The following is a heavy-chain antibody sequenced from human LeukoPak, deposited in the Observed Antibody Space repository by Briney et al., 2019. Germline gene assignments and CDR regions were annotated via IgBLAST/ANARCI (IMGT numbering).Heavy chain of an antibody. D-gene: IGHD7-27*01. CDR2: IIDTGST. Sequence: PSETLSLTCTVSGYSINSGFYWGWIRQPPGKGLERIGYIIDTGSTNYKPSLKTRLTMSVDVSKNQISLKLSSVTAADTAVYYCARSSLTGGWFDPWGQGTLVTVSS. J-gene: IGHJ5*02. CDR1: GYSINSGFY. V-gene: IGHV4-61*01. CDR3: ARSSLTGGWFDP.